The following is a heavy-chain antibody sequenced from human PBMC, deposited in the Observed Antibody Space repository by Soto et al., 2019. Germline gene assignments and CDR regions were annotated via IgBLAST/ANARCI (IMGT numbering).Heavy chain of an antibody. CDR1: GGTFSSYT. CDR2: IIPILGIA. J-gene: IGHJ3*02. CDR3: ARGTTVVTDDAFDI. D-gene: IGHD2-15*01. V-gene: IGHV1-69*02. Sequence: QVQLVQSGAEVKKPGSSVKVSCKASGGTFSSYTISWVRQAPGQGLEWMGRIIPILGIANYAQKFQGRVTITADKSTSTAYMELSSLSSEDTAVYYCARGTTVVTDDAFDIWGQGTIVTVSS.